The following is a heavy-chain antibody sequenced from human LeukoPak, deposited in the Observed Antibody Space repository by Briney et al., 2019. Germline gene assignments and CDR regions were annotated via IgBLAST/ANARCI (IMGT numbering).Heavy chain of an antibody. CDR1: GGSISTYY. J-gene: IGHJ4*02. Sequence: SETLSLTCTVSGGSISTYYWSWIRQPPGKGLEYIAYIYYTGSTDYNPSLKSRVSISVDTSKNQFSLELNSVTAADTAVYYCARGQYSGGWYDYWGQGALVTVSS. CDR2: IYYTGST. V-gene: IGHV4-59*01. CDR3: ARGQYSGGWYDY. D-gene: IGHD6-19*01.